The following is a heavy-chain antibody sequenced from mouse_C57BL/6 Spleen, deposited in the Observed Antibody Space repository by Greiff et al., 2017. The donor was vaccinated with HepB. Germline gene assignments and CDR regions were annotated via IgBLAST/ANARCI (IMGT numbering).Heavy chain of an antibody. CDR3: ARDVDGYYVKGAY. D-gene: IGHD2-3*01. CDR1: GYSITSGYY. V-gene: IGHV3-6*01. Sequence: EVQLVESGPGLVKPSQSLSLTCSVTGYSITSGYYWNWIRQFPGNKLEWMGYISYDGSNNYNPSLKNRISITRDTSKNQFFLKLNSVTTEDTATYYCARDVDGYYVKGAYWGQGTLVTVSA. CDR2: ISYDGSN. J-gene: IGHJ3*01.